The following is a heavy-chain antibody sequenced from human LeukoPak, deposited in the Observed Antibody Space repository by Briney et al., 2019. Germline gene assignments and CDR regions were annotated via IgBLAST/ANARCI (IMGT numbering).Heavy chain of an antibody. CDR2: IDYSGNT. J-gene: IGHJ5*02. CDR1: GGSISSDY. CDR3: ARELLGPKGSWFDP. Sequence: PSETLSLTCTVSGGSISSDYWSWIRQPPGKGLEWIGYIDYSGNTNYNPSLKSRVTISVDTSKNQFSLKLSSVTAADAAVYYCARELLGPKGSWFDPWGQGTLVTVSS. D-gene: IGHD2-21*01. V-gene: IGHV4-59*01.